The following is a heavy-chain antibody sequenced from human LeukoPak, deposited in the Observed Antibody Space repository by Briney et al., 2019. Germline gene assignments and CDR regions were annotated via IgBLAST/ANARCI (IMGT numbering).Heavy chain of an antibody. J-gene: IGHJ4*02. CDR3: ARAKSDTNGYYDFDY. CDR1: GFTFSSYA. D-gene: IGHD3-22*01. Sequence: PGGSLRLSCSASGFTFSSYAMHWVRQAPGKGLGWVSFISSSSSIIYYADSVKGRFTISRDNAKNSLYLQMNSLRDGDTAVYYCARAKSDTNGYYDFDYWGQGTLVTVSS. V-gene: IGHV3-48*02. CDR2: ISSSSSII.